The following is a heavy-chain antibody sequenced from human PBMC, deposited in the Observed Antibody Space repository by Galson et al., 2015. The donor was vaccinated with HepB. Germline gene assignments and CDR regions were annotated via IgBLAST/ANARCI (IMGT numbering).Heavy chain of an antibody. D-gene: IGHD5-24*01. CDR2: IYPGDSDT. CDR1: GYSFTSYW. Sequence: QSGAEVKKPGESLKISCKGSGYSFTSYWIGWVRQMPGKGLEWMGIIYPGDSDTRYSPSFQGQVTISADKSISTAYLQWSSLKASDTAMYYCARRNRMATTTLSYYYYYGMDVWGQGTTVTVSS. V-gene: IGHV5-51*01. CDR3: ARRNRMATTTLSYYYYYGMDV. J-gene: IGHJ6*02.